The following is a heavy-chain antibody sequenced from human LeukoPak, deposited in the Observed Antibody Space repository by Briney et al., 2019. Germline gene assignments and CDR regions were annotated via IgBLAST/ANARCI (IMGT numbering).Heavy chain of an antibody. CDR3: ARYRDRRSRDYYDSSGPHPFDY. V-gene: IGHV4-39*07. J-gene: IGHJ4*02. CDR1: GGSISSSSYY. CDR2: IYYSGST. D-gene: IGHD3-22*01. Sequence: SETLSLTCTVSGGSISSSSYYWGWIRQPPGKGLEWIGSIYYSGSTYYNPSLKSRVTISVDTSKNQFSLKLSSVTAADTAVYYCARYRDRRSRDYYDSSGPHPFDYWGQGTLVTVSS.